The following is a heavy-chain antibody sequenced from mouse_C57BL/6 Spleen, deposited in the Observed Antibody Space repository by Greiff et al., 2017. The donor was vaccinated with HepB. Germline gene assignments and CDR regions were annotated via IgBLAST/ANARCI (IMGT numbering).Heavy chain of an antibody. D-gene: IGHD4-1*01. CDR1: GFTFSDYG. CDR3: AELGEGFAY. CDR2: ISSGSSTI. Sequence: EVKLQESGGGLVKPGGSLKLSCAASGFTFSDYGMHWVRQAPEKGLEWVAYISSGSSTIYYADTVKGRFTISRDNAKNTLFLQMTSLRSEDTAMYYCAELGEGFAYWGQGTLVTVSA. V-gene: IGHV5-17*01. J-gene: IGHJ3*01.